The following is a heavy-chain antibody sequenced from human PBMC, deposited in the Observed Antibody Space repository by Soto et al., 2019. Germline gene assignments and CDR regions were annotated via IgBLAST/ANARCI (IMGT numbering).Heavy chain of an antibody. V-gene: IGHV3-11*01. CDR2: ISSSGSTI. Sequence: PGGSLRLSCAASGFTFSDYYMSWIRQAPGKGLEWVSYISSSGSTIYYADSVKGRFTISRDNAKNSLYLQMNSLRAEDTAVYYCARDETYYDFWSGYYPSYDYYYGMDVWGQGTTVTVSS. CDR1: GFTFSDYY. D-gene: IGHD3-3*01. CDR3: ARDETYYDFWSGYYPSYDYYYGMDV. J-gene: IGHJ6*02.